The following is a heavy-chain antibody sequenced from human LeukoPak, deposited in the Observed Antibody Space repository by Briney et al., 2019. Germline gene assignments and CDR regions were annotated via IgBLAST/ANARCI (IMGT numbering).Heavy chain of an antibody. CDR2: IIPIFGTA. D-gene: IGHD2-2*01. V-gene: IGHV1-69*05. Sequence: ASVKVSCKASGGTFSSYAISWVRQAPGQGLEWMGGIIPIFGTANYAQKFQGRVTITTDESTSTAYMELSSLRSEDTAVYYCARGDIVVVPAAMRYNWFDPWGQGTLVTVSS. CDR3: ARGDIVVVPAAMRYNWFDP. J-gene: IGHJ5*02. CDR1: GGTFSSYA.